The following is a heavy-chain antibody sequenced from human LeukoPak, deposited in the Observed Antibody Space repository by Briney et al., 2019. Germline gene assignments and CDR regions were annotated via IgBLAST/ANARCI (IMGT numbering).Heavy chain of an antibody. J-gene: IGHJ4*02. V-gene: IGHV4-39*01. CDR3: ARHGPRGYYDSSGYPIQPFDY. CDR1: GGSISSRNYC. D-gene: IGHD3-22*01. Sequence: SETLSLTCTVSGGSISSRNYCWGWIRQPPGKGLEWIGSLYYSGRTYYNPSLKSRVTISVDTSKNQFSLKLSSVTAADTAVYYCARHGPRGYYDSSGYPIQPFDYWGQGTLVTVSS. CDR2: LYYSGRT.